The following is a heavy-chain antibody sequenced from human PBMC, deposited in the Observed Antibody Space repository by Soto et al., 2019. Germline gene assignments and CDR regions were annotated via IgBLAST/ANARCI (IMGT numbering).Heavy chain of an antibody. J-gene: IGHJ4*02. CDR3: AGERDWGSYRAFYY. D-gene: IGHD3-16*02. Sequence: ELQLVESGGGLIQPGGSLRLSCAASGFTFSSYSMTWVRLAPGKGLEWVSYISSSSSTIYYADSVKGRFTISRDNSKNSLDLQMNSLRDEDTAVYYWAGERDWGSYRAFYYWGQGTLVTVSS. CDR2: ISSSSSTI. CDR1: GFTFSSYS. V-gene: IGHV3-48*02.